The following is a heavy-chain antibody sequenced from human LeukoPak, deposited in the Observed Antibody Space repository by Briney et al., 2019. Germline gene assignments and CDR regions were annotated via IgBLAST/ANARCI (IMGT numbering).Heavy chain of an antibody. D-gene: IGHD2-15*01. CDR3: TRNLGYCTGGGCYADY. J-gene: IGHJ4*02. CDR2: IRYDGSNK. CDR1: GLTFGSYG. V-gene: IGHV3-30*02. Sequence: GGSLRLSCAASGLTFGSYGMHWVRHAPGRGLEWVALIRYDGSNKYYADSVKGRFTISRDNSKNTLYLQMNSLRAEDTAVYYCTRNLGYCTGGGCYADYWGQGTLVTVSS.